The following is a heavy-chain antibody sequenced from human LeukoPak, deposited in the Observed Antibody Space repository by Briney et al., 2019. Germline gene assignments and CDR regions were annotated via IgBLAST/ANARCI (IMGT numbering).Heavy chain of an antibody. J-gene: IGHJ6*02. CDR3: AREGISGYPQSYGMDV. V-gene: IGHV1-46*01. D-gene: IGHD3-3*02. CDR1: GYTFTSYY. Sequence: ASVKVSFKASGYTFTSYYMHWVRQAPGQGLEWMGIINPSGGSTSYAQKFQGRVTMTRDTSTSTAYMELRSLRSDDTAVYYCAREGISGYPQSYGMDVWGQGTTVTVSS. CDR2: INPSGGST.